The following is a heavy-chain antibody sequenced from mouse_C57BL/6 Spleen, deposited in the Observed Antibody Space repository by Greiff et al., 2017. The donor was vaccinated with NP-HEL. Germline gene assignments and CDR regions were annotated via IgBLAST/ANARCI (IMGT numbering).Heavy chain of an antibody. D-gene: IGHD2-5*01. J-gene: IGHJ4*01. CDR2: ISSGGDYI. CDR3: TRDPSSNPYAMDY. CDR1: GFTFSSYA. V-gene: IGHV5-9-1*02. Sequence: DVMLVESGEGLVKPGGSLKLSCAASGFTFSSYAMSWVRQTPEKRLEWVAYISSGGDYIYYADTVKGRFTISRDNARNTLYLQMSSLKSEDTAMYYCTRDPSSNPYAMDYWGQGTSVTVSS.